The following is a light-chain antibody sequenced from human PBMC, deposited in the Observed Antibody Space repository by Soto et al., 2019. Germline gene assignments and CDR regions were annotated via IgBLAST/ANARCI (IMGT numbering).Light chain of an antibody. CDR3: LPALPPGP. Sequence: DRVMAESPLCLALGGGGPASISCTSSQSLLHSNGSNSLDWYLQKPGQSPQFLIYLGSNRASGVPDRFSGNGPGTAFTLELSTVEADDAGVPYSLPALPPGPFAGGTKVDI. CDR1: QSLLHSNGSNS. J-gene: IGKJ4*01. CDR2: LGS. V-gene: IGKV2-28*01.